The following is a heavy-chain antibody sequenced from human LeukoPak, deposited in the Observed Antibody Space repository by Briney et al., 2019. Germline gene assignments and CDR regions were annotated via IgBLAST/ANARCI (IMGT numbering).Heavy chain of an antibody. D-gene: IGHD3-3*01. CDR2: IKGKTAAGAP. CDR1: GFTFTSAW. J-gene: IGHJ4*02. V-gene: IGHV3-15*01. Sequence: KAGGSLRLSCAASGFTFTSAWMSWVRQAPGKGLEWVGRIKGKTAAGAPDYVASVKGRFTISRDDSKNTLFLQMNSLKTEDTAVYYCITGDYDFWSGFYSPNHYFDYWGQGTLVTVSS. CDR3: ITGDYDFWSGFYSPNHYFDY.